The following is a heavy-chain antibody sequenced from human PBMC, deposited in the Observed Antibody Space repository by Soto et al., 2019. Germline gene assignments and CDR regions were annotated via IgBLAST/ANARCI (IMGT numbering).Heavy chain of an antibody. Sequence: GGSLRLSCEASGFTFSTYAMNWVRQAPGKGLEWVSAISGSGGITYYAGSVKGRFTISRDNSKNTLYLQMNSLRAEDTAVYYCAKVYCSGGSCFYGGFESWGQGTLVTVSS. CDR1: GFTFSTYA. J-gene: IGHJ4*02. V-gene: IGHV3-23*01. D-gene: IGHD2-15*01. CDR2: ISGSGGIT. CDR3: AKVYCSGGSCFYGGFES.